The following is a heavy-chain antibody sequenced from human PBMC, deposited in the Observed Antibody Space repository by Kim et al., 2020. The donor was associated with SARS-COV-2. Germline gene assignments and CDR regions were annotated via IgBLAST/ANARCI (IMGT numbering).Heavy chain of an antibody. V-gene: IGHV4-39*01. CDR1: GGSISSSSYY. CDR2: IYYSGST. D-gene: IGHD3-3*01. J-gene: IGHJ4*02. CDR3: ARHPYYDFWSGYLQGGYFDY. Sequence: SETLSLTCTVSGGSISSSSYYWGWIRQPPGKGLEWIGSIYYSGSTYYNPSLKSRVTISVDTSKNQFSLKLSSVTAADTAVYYCARHPYYDFWSGYLQGGYFDYWGQGTLVTVSS.